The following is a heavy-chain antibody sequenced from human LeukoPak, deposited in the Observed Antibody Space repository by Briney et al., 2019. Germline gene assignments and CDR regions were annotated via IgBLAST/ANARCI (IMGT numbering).Heavy chain of an antibody. CDR2: VSAYNGNT. V-gene: IGHV1-18*01. CDR3: ARVGATMVGFYYYYGMDV. CDR1: GYTFTSYG. J-gene: IGHJ6*02. D-gene: IGHD1-26*01. Sequence: ASVKVSCKASGYTFTSYGISWVRQAPGQGLEWMGWVSAYNGNTNYAQKFQGRVTMTRNTSISTAYMELSSLRSEDTAVYYCARVGATMVGFYYYYGMDVWGQGTTVTVSS.